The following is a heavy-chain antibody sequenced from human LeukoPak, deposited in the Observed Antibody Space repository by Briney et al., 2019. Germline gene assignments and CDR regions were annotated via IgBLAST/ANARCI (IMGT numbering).Heavy chain of an antibody. CDR1: GFTFSSYG. Sequence: PGGSLRLSCAASGFTFSSYGMHWVRQAPGKGLEWVAVISYDGSNKYYADSVKGRFTISRDNSKNTLYLQMNSLRAEDTVVYYCAKEYADSSGYYYGFDYWGQGTLVTVSS. CDR2: ISYDGSNK. J-gene: IGHJ4*02. CDR3: AKEYADSSGYYYGFDY. D-gene: IGHD3-22*01. V-gene: IGHV3-30*18.